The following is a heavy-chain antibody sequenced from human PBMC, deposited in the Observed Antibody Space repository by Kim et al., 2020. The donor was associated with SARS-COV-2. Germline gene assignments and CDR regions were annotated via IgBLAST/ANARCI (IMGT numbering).Heavy chain of an antibody. J-gene: IGHJ4*02. Sequence: GGSLRLSCAASGFTFSSYGMHWVRQAPGKGLEWVAVISYDGSNKYYADSVKGRFTISRDNSKNTLYLQMNSLRAEDTAVYYCAEYNLYFDWLLPFDYWGQGTLVTVSS. CDR1: GFTFSSYG. CDR3: AEYNLYFDWLLPFDY. V-gene: IGHV3-30*18. D-gene: IGHD3-9*01. CDR2: ISYDGSNK.